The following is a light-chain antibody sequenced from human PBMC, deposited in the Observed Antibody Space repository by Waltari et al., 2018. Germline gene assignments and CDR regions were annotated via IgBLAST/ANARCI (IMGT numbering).Light chain of an antibody. V-gene: IGLV3-19*01. CDR2: GKN. Sequence: SSEMTQDPAVSVRLGQTVRITCQGDSHRSYYATWYQQNPGQAPVLVIYGKNNRPSGIPDRFSGSTSGNTASLTISGAHAEDEADYYCNSRDTSGNHVVFGGGTKLTVL. CDR3: NSRDTSGNHVV. CDR1: SHRSYY. J-gene: IGLJ2*01.